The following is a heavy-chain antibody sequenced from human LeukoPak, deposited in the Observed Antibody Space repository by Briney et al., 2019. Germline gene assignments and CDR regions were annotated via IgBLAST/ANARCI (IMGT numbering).Heavy chain of an antibody. V-gene: IGHV3-7*01. Sequence: GGSLRLSCAASGLTFSNYWMTWVRQAPGKGLEWVANIKEDGSAKSYVDSVKGRFTISRDNAKNSLYLQMDNLRVEDTAVYYCARDYDYFSGHNLDAFDIWGQGTTVTVSS. CDR3: ARDYDYFSGHNLDAFDI. CDR1: GLTFSNYW. CDR2: IKEDGSAK. D-gene: IGHD2-15*01. J-gene: IGHJ3*02.